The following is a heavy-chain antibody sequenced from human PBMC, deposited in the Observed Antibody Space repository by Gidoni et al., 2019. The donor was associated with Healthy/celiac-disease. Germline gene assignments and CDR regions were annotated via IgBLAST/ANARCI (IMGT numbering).Heavy chain of an antibody. Sequence: QVQLVESGGGVVQPGRSLRLSCAASGFPFSSYGMHWVRQAPGKGLEWVAVIWYDGSNKYYADSVKGRFTISRDNSKNTLYLQMNSLRAEDTAVYYCARGTPGYSYGLYYFDYWGQGTLVTVSS. CDR2: IWYDGSNK. V-gene: IGHV3-33*01. CDR3: ARGTPGYSYGLYYFDY. J-gene: IGHJ4*02. CDR1: GFPFSSYG. D-gene: IGHD5-18*01.